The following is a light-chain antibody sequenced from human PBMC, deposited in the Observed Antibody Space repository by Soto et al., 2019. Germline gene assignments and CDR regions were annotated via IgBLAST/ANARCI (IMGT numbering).Light chain of an antibody. CDR2: GNS. J-gene: IGLJ2*01. CDR1: SSNIGAGYD. V-gene: IGLV1-40*01. CDR3: QSYDSSPKAV. Sequence: QAVVTQPPSVSGAPGQRVTISCTGSSSNIGAGYDVHWYQQLPGTAPKLLIYGNSNRPSGVPDRFSGSKSGTSASLAITGLQAEDEADYYCQSYDSSPKAVFGGGTKLTVL.